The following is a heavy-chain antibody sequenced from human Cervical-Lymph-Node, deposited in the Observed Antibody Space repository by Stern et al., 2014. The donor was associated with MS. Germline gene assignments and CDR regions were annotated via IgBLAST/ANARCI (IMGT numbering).Heavy chain of an antibody. Sequence: VQLLQPGPEVKRPGESLKISCQASGYTFTSYWIGWVRQMPGKGLEWIAIIFPGGSDIRYSPSSQGQVPLSATRSSSPPYLKGNNRKASATAIYYCARQRYFAYWGQGTLVTVSS. CDR1: GYTFTSYW. CDR3: ARQRYFAY. J-gene: IGHJ4*02. CDR2: IFPGGSDI. V-gene: IGHV5-51*01.